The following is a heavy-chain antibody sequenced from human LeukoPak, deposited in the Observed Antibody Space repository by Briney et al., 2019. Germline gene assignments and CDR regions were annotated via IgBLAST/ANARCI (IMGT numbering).Heavy chain of an antibody. V-gene: IGHV3-13*01. CDR1: GFTFSSYD. Sequence: GGSLRLSCAASGFTFSSYDMHWVRQAPGKGLEWVSVIGTVGDTYYSDSVKGRFTISRENAKNYLYLQMNSLRVGDTAVYYCARGPLVGTTNYYFDYWGQGTLVTVSS. CDR2: IGTVGDT. J-gene: IGHJ4*02. CDR3: ARGPLVGTTNYYFDY. D-gene: IGHD2/OR15-2a*01.